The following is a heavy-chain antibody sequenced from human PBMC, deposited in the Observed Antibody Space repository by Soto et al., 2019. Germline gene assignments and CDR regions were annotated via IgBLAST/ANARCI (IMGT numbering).Heavy chain of an antibody. CDR2: IIPIFGTA. Sequence: SVKVSCKASGGTFSSYAISWVRQAPGQGLEWMGGIIPIFGTANYAQKFQGRVTITADESTSTAYVELSSLRSEDTAVYYCARVVCPGFGGDCPNWFDPWGQGTLVTVSS. J-gene: IGHJ5*02. V-gene: IGHV1-69*13. CDR3: ARVVCPGFGGDCPNWFDP. D-gene: IGHD2-21*02. CDR1: GGTFSSYA.